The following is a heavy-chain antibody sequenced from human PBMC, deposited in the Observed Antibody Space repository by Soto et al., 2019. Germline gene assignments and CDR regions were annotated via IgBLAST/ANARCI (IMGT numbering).Heavy chain of an antibody. J-gene: IGHJ3*01. CDR1: GFTFDYYW. Sequence: PGGSLRLSCAASGFTFDYYWMHWVRQAPGKGLVWVSRIYSDGTSTTYADSVKGRFTISRDNAKNKLSLQMNSLRADDTAVYYSAIWDGWAFDHWGQGTVVTVSS. V-gene: IGHV3-74*01. CDR3: AIWDGWAFDH. CDR2: IYSDGTST. D-gene: IGHD3-10*01.